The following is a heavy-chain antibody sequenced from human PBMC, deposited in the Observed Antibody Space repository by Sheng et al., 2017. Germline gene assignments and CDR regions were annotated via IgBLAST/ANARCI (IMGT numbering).Heavy chain of an antibody. J-gene: IGHJ2*01. CDR2: IYSGGST. Sequence: EVQLVESGGGLVQPGGSLRLSCAASGFTVSSNYMSWVRQAPGKGLEWVSVIYSGGSTYYADSVKGRFTISRDNSKNTLYLQMNSLRAEDTAVYYCARVTGSCSGGSCHWYFDLWGRGTLVTVSS. V-gene: IGHV3-66*02. D-gene: IGHD2-15*01. CDR1: GFTVSSNY. CDR3: ARVTGSCSGGSCHWYFDL.